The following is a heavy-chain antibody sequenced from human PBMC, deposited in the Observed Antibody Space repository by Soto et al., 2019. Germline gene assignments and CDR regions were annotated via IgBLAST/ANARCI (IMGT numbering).Heavy chain of an antibody. CDR3: ARDSPYSSSSYYDYIDV. V-gene: IGHV1-3*01. Sequence: QIQLVQSGAEVEEPGASVQVSCRASGYTFTTYALHWVRQAPGQRLEWMGWINAGNGNTKYSQKFQGRVTINRDTSASTDFMELSSLRSEDTAVYYCARDSPYSSSSYYDYIDVRGKGTTVTDSS. CDR2: INAGNGNT. CDR1: GYTFTTYA. D-gene: IGHD6-6*01. J-gene: IGHJ6*03.